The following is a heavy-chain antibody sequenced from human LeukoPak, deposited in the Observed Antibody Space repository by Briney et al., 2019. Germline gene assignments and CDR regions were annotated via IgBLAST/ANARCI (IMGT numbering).Heavy chain of an antibody. D-gene: IGHD1-26*01. CDR2: INNSGEYT. CDR3: AKFLGATSVTDDALDV. Sequence: GGSLRLSCAASGFTSSNYAMSWVRQAPGKGLEWVSVINNSGEYTNYAGSVRGRFTLSTDNTTNTMYLQMSSLRAEDTAIYYCAKFLGATSVTDDALDVWGQGTMVTV. CDR1: GFTSSNYA. J-gene: IGHJ3*01. V-gene: IGHV3-23*01.